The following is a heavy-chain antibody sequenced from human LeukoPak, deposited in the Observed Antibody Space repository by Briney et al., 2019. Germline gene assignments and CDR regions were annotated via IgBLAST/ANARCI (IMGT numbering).Heavy chain of an antibody. V-gene: IGHV3-9*01. Sequence: GGSLRLSCAASGFTFDDYAMHWVRQAPGKGLEWVSGISWNSGSIGYADSVKGRFTISRDNAKNSLYLQMNSLRAEDTALYYCARRVGAAGLNWFDPWGQGTLVTVFS. J-gene: IGHJ5*02. D-gene: IGHD6-13*01. CDR2: ISWNSGSI. CDR1: GFTFDDYA. CDR3: ARRVGAAGLNWFDP.